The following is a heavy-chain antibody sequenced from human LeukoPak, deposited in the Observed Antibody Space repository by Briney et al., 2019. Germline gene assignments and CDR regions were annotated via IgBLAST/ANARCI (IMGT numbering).Heavy chain of an antibody. D-gene: IGHD6-19*01. V-gene: IGHV4-39*01. CDR3: ASGNSSGWYYYYYGMDV. CDR2: IYYSGST. Sequence: SETLSLTCTVSGGSISSSSYYWGWIRQPPGKGLEWIGSIYYSGSTYYNPSLKSRVTISEDTSKNQFSLKLSSVTAADTAVYYCASGNSSGWYYYYYGMDVWGQGTTVTVSS. CDR1: GGSISSSSYY. J-gene: IGHJ6*02.